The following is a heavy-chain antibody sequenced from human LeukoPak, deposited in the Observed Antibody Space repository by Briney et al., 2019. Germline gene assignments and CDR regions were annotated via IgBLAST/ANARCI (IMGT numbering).Heavy chain of an antibody. CDR1: GFTFSSYA. CDR2: ISYDGSNK. Sequence: PGGSLRLSCAASGFTFSSYAMHWVRQAPGKGLEWVAVISYDGSNKYYADSVKGRFTISRDNSKNTLYLQMNSLRAEDTAVYYCARPRYCSSTSCYYFDYWGQGTLVTVSS. J-gene: IGHJ4*02. D-gene: IGHD2-2*01. CDR3: ARPRYCSSTSCYYFDY. V-gene: IGHV3-30-3*01.